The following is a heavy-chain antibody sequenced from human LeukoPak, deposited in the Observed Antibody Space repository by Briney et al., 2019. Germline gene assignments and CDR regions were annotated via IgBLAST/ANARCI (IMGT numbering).Heavy chain of an antibody. V-gene: IGHV3-23*01. J-gene: IGHJ4*02. Sequence: GGSLRLSCAASGFTFSSYAMSWVRQAPGKGLEWVSAISGSSGSTYYADSVKGRFTISRDNPKNTLYLQMNSLRAEDTAVYYCAERGAEVGATVAPGDYWGQGTLVTVSS. CDR1: GFTFSSYA. CDR3: AERGAEVGATVAPGDY. D-gene: IGHD1-26*01. CDR2: ISGSSGST.